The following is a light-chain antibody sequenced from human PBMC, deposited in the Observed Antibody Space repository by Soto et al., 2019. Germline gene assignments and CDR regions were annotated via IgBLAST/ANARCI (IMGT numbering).Light chain of an antibody. Sequence: EIVMTQSPATLSVSPGERATLSCRASQSVSSNLAWYQQKPGQAPRLLFYGASTRATDIPARFSGSGSGTEFTLTISSLQSEDFAVYYCQQCNDWPWTFGRGTKVEIK. V-gene: IGKV3-15*01. CDR3: QQCNDWPWT. J-gene: IGKJ1*01. CDR2: GAS. CDR1: QSVSSN.